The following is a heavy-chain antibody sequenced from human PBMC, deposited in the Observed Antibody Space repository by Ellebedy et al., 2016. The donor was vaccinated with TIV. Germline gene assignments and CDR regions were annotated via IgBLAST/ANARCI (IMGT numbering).Heavy chain of an antibody. V-gene: IGHV1-46*01. D-gene: IGHD4-17*01. CDR1: GYTFTNYH. CDR3: ARSYGDPDY. CDR2: INPSGGST. Sequence: AASVKVSCKASGYTFTNYHMHWVRQAPGQGLEWMGIINPSGGSTSYAQKFQGRVTMTRDTSTGTVYMELSSLRSEDTAVYYCARSYGDPDYWGQGTLVTVSS. J-gene: IGHJ4*02.